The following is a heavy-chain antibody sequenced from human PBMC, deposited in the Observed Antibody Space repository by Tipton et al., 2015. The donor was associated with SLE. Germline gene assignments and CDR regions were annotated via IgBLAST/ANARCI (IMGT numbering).Heavy chain of an antibody. V-gene: IGHV1-69*01. CDR2: IIPIFGTA. J-gene: IGHJ6*02. CDR1: GGTFSSYA. Sequence: QSGPEVKKPGSSVKVSCKASGGTFSSYAISWVRQAPGQGLKWMGGIIPIFGTANYAQKFQGRVTITADESTSTAYMELSSLRSEDTAVYYCATGIAVAGRGGPFYYYYGMDVWGQGTTVTVSS. CDR3: ATGIAVAGRGGPFYYYYGMDV. D-gene: IGHD6-19*01.